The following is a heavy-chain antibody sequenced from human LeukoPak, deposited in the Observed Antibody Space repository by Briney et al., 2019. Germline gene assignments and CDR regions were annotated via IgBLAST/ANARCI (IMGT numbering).Heavy chain of an antibody. D-gene: IGHD1-26*01. CDR3: ARQPSYIGNYFDY. Sequence: SETLSHTCTVSGGSINSYYWSWIRQPPGKGLEWIGYIYYSGSTNYNPSLKSRLTISVDTSKNQVSLKLSSVTAADTAVYYCARQPSYIGNYFDYWGQGTLVTVSS. V-gene: IGHV4-59*08. J-gene: IGHJ4*02. CDR2: IYYSGST. CDR1: GGSINSYY.